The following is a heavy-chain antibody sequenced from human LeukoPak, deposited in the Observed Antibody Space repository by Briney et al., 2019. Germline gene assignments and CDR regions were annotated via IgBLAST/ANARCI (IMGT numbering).Heavy chain of an antibody. CDR2: IWYDGSNK. J-gene: IGHJ5*02. V-gene: IGHV3-33*03. Sequence: PGGSLRLSRAASGFTFSSYGMHWVRQAPGKGLEWVAVIWYDGSNKYYADSVKGRFTISRDNAKNSLYLQTNSLRAEDMALYYCAKSSSAAAGSAWFDPWGQGTLVTVSS. CDR1: GFTFSSYG. CDR3: AKSSSAAAGSAWFDP. D-gene: IGHD6-13*01.